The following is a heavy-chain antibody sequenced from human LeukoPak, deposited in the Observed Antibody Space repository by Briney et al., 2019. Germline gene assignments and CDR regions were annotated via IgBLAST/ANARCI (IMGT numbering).Heavy chain of an antibody. Sequence: SETLSLTCTVSGGSISSYCWSWIRQPPGKGLEWIWYIYCSGSTNAHPPLTSRLTISVDTSKNQFFPKLSAVTAADPAVYYCARGRDQNDYWGEGTLVTVSS. D-gene: IGHD2-2*01. J-gene: IGHJ4*02. CDR3: ARGRDQNDY. V-gene: IGHV4-59*01. CDR1: GGSISSYC. CDR2: IYCSGST.